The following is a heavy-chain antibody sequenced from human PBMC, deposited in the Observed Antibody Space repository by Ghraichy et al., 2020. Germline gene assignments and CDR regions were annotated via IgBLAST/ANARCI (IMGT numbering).Heavy chain of an antibody. CDR3: ARGYYDSSGYYESPFDY. CDR1: GYTFTSYY. V-gene: IGHV1-46*01. Sequence: ASVKVSCKASGYTFTSYYMHWVRQAPGQGLEWMGIINPSGGSTSYAQKFQGRVTMTMDTSTSTVYMELSSLRSEDTAVYYCARGYYDSSGYYESPFDYWGQGTLVTVSS. D-gene: IGHD3-22*01. CDR2: INPSGGST. J-gene: IGHJ4*02.